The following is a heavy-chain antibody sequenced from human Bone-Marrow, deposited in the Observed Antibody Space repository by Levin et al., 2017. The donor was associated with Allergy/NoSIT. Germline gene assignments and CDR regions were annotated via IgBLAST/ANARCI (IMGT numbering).Heavy chain of an antibody. CDR3: ARGGRWSFSYYFDY. J-gene: IGHJ4*02. CDR2: INHSGST. V-gene: IGHV4-34*01. D-gene: IGHD3-10*01. Sequence: PSETLSLTCAVDGGSFTGYFWTWIRQPPGKGLEWIGEINHSGSTKYNPSLTSRVTISVDTSKKEFSLNLSSVTAADTAVFYWARGGRWSFSYYFDYWGQGTRVTVSS. CDR1: GGSFTGYF.